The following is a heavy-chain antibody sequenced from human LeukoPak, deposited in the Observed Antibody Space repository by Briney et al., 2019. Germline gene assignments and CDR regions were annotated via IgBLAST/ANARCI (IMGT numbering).Heavy chain of an antibody. J-gene: IGHJ6*02. CDR3: ARDRLRYFDWPLDV. Sequence: GGSLRLSCAASGFTFTNYWMTWVRQAPGKGLEWVANIKQDGSEKYYVDSVKGRFTISRDNAKNSLYLQMNSLRAEDTAVYYCARDRLRYFDWPLDVWGQGTTVTVSS. D-gene: IGHD3-9*01. CDR1: GFTFTNYW. V-gene: IGHV3-7*01. CDR2: IKQDGSEK.